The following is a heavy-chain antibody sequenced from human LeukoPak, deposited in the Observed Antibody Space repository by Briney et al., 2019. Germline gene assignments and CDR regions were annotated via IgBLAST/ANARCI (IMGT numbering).Heavy chain of an antibody. Sequence: PSETLSLTCTVSGGSLSSYYWSWIRQPPGKGLEWIGYIYYSGSTNYNPSLKSRVTISVDTSKNQFSLKLSSVTAADTAVYYCARVSDYYDSSGYYYYPFDYWGQGTLVTVSS. J-gene: IGHJ4*02. CDR2: IYYSGST. V-gene: IGHV4-59*01. CDR3: ARVSDYYDSSGYYYYPFDY. D-gene: IGHD3-22*01. CDR1: GGSLSSYY.